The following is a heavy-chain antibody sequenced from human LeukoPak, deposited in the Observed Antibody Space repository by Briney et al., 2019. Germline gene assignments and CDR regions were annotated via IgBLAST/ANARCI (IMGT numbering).Heavy chain of an antibody. Sequence: SETLSLTRTVSGGSISSYHWSWIRQPPGKGLQWIGFIYSSGSTNYNPSLKSRVTISLDTSKNQFSLRVCSVTSADTAVYYCARGNSGYDYAFDIWGQGTMVTVSS. CDR3: ARGNSGYDYAFDI. D-gene: IGHD5-12*01. J-gene: IGHJ3*02. V-gene: IGHV4-59*01. CDR1: GGSISSYH. CDR2: IYSSGST.